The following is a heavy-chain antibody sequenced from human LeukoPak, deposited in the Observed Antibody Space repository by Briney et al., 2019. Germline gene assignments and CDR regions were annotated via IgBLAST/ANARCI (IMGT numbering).Heavy chain of an antibody. V-gene: IGHV3-30*18. CDR2: ISYDGSNK. Sequence: PGGSLRLSCSASGFTFSSFVMHWVRQAPGKGLEWVAVISYDGSNKYYADSVKGRFTISRDNSKNTLYLQMNSLRAEDTAVYYCAKDHCGGDCYLFDYWGQGTLVTVSS. J-gene: IGHJ4*02. CDR1: GFTFSSFV. D-gene: IGHD2-21*02. CDR3: AKDHCGGDCYLFDY.